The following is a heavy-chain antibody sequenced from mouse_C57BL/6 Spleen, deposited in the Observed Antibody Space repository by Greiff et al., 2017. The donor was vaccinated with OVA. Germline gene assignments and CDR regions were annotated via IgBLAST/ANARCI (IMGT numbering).Heavy chain of an antibody. Sequence: VQLQQSGPELVKPGASVKISCKASGYTFTDYYMNWVKQSHGKSLEWIGDINPNNGGTSYNQKFKGKATLTVDKSSSTAYMELRSLTSEDSAVYYCASRGSTVVPFAYWGQGTLVTVSA. CDR3: ASRGSTVVPFAY. D-gene: IGHD1-1*01. J-gene: IGHJ3*01. CDR2: INPNNGGT. V-gene: IGHV1-26*01. CDR1: GYTFTDYY.